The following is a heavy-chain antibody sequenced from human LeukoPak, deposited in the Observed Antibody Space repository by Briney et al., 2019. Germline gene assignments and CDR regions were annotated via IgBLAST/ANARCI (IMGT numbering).Heavy chain of an antibody. CDR2: INSDGSRT. V-gene: IGHV3-74*03. CDR1: GFTFSSFW. D-gene: IGHD3-9*01. CDR3: ARTLRYFGENWFGP. J-gene: IGHJ5*02. Sequence: GGSLRLSCSAPGFTFSSFWMHWVRQAPGEGLVLVSRINSDGSRTTYAGSVKGRFTISRGNAKNTLYLQKNSLRAEHTAVYYCARTLRYFGENWFGPWGQGTLVTVSS.